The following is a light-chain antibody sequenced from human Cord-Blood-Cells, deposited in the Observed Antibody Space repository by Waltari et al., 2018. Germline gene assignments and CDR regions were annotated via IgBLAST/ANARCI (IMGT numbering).Light chain of an antibody. V-gene: IGKV3-15*01. CDR1: QSVSSN. J-gene: IGKJ1*01. CDR2: GAS. CDR3: QQYNNWPPT. Sequence: EIVMTQSPATLSVSPGARATLSCRASQSVSSNLAWYQQKPGQAPRHLIYGASTRATGNPARFSGSGSGKECTLTISSLQSEDFAVYYGQQYNNWPPTFGQGTKVEIK.